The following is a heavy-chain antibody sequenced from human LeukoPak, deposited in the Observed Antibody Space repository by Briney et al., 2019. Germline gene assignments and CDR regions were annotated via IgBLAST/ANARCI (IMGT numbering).Heavy chain of an antibody. J-gene: IGHJ4*02. CDR1: GLTYSNYS. CDR2: IDSDGSGT. CDR3: ARGPVGLSALDS. Sequence: GGSLRLSCAASGLTYSNYSMHWVREVLGRGLLWVSRIDSDGSGTVYAASVRGRFTISRDNAKNMLYLQMNSLRAEDTAVYYCARGPVGLSALDSWGQGALVSVCS. D-gene: IGHD3-22*01. V-gene: IGHV3-74*01.